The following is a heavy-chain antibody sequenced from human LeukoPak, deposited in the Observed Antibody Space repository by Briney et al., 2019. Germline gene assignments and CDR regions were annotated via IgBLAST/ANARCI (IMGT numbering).Heavy chain of an antibody. D-gene: IGHD3-22*01. CDR3: ARHRDYYDT. Sequence: PSETLSLTCTVSGASINNNFWTWIRQPPVKGLEWIGYIYSSGSANYNPSLKSRVIISGDTSKNQISLNLTSVTAADTAVYFCARHRDYYDTWGHGTLVTVSS. V-gene: IGHV4-59*08. CDR1: GASINNNF. CDR2: IYSSGSA. J-gene: IGHJ4*01.